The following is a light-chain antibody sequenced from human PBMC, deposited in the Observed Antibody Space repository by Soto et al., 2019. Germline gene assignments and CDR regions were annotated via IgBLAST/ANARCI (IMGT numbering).Light chain of an antibody. CDR2: SAS. CDR1: QSVSSSY. CDR3: QQYGSSPSLT. Sequence: EIVLTQSPGTLSLFPGERVTLSCRASQSVSSSYLAWYQQKPGQAPRLLIYSASSRATGIPDRFSGSGYGTDFTLTNSRMEPEDFAVYYCQQYGSSPSLTFGGGTKVEIK. J-gene: IGKJ4*01. V-gene: IGKV3-20*01.